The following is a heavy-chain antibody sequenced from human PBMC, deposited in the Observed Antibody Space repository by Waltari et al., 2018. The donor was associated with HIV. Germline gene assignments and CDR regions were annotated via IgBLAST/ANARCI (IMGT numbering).Heavy chain of an antibody. CDR1: GGSFSGYY. V-gene: IGHV4-34*01. D-gene: IGHD3-22*01. Sequence: QVQLQQWGAGLLKPSETLSLTCTVYGGSFSGYYWTWIRQPPGKGLEWIGEVNHSGTTNYNPSLKSRVTRSVDTSKNQFSLKLSSVTAADTAVYYCARGEGWLTPFDSWGQGTLVTVSS. CDR2: VNHSGTT. J-gene: IGHJ4*02. CDR3: ARGEGWLTPFDS.